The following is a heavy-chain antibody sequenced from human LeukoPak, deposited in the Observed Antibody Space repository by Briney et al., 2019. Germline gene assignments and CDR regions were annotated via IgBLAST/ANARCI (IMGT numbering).Heavy chain of an antibody. CDR1: GYTFTGYY. D-gene: IGHD3-22*01. V-gene: IGHV1-2*06. J-gene: IGHJ3*02. CDR2: INPNSGGT. Sequence: GASVKVSCKASGYTFTGYYMHWVRQAPGQGLEWMGRINPNSGGTNYAQKFQGRVTMTRDTSISTAYMELSRLRSDDTAVYYCARGESSGYPDPISDDAFDIWGQGTMVTVSS. CDR3: ARGESSGYPDPISDDAFDI.